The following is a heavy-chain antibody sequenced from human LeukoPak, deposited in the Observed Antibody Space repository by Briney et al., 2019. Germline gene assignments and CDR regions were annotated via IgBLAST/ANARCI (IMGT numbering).Heavy chain of an antibody. Sequence: SETPSLTCTVSGDSISISSYYWGWIRQPPGKGLEWIGSIYYSGSTYYNPSLKSRVTISVDTSKNQFSLKLSSVAAADTAVYYCARHSGPYGSSWFDYWGQGTLVTVSS. CDR1: GDSISISSYY. CDR2: IYYSGST. D-gene: IGHD6-13*01. V-gene: IGHV4-39*01. CDR3: ARHSGPYGSSWFDY. J-gene: IGHJ4*02.